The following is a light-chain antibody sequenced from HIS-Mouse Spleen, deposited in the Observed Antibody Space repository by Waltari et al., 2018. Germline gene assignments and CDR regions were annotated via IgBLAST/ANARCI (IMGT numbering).Light chain of an antibody. V-gene: IGLV2-14*03. CDR1: RSDVGGYNY. CDR3: SSYTSSSTE. Sequence: QSALTQPASVSGSPGQSITIPSTGTRSDVGGYNYVPWYQQHPGKAPKLMIYDVSNRPSGVSNRFSGSKSGNTASLTISGLQAEDEADYYCSSYTSSSTEFGGGTKLTVL. J-gene: IGLJ3*02. CDR2: DVS.